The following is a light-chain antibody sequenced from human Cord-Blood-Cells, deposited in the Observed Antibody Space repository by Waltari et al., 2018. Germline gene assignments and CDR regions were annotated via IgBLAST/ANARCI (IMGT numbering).Light chain of an antibody. CDR3: SSYTSSSADVV. CDR2: DVS. V-gene: IGLV2-14*01. J-gene: IGLJ2*01. Sequence: QSALTQPASVSGSPGQSITISCTGTSSDVGGYNYVYWYQQHPGKAPKLIIYDVSNRPSGVSNRISGSKSGNTASLTISGLQAEDEADYYCSSYTSSSADVVFGGGTKLTVL. CDR1: SSDVGGYNY.